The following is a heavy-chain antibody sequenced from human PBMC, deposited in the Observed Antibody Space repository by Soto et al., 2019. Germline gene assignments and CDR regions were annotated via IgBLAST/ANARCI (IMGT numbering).Heavy chain of an antibody. J-gene: IGHJ1*01. CDR2: IYSGGST. D-gene: IGHD3-22*01. Sequence: PGGSLRLSCAASGFPVRSNYMSWVRQAPGKGLEWVSVIYSGGSTYYADSVKGRFTISRDNSKNTLYLQMNSLRAEDTAVYYCARDRVESGYPEYFQHWGQGTLVTVSS. CDR3: ARDRVESGYPEYFQH. V-gene: IGHV3-53*01. CDR1: GFPVRSNY.